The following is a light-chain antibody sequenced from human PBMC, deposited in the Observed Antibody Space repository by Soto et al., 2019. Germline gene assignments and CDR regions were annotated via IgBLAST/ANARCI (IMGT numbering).Light chain of an antibody. V-gene: IGKV1-5*01. Sequence: DIHMTQSPSTLSASVGYMFTITCRASQSISSWLAWYQQKPGKAPKLLIYDASSLESGVPSSLSGSGSGTEFTLTISSMKSEDSAVYYCQQYGSSPLFGPGTKVDIK. CDR1: QSISSW. CDR3: QQYGSSPL. J-gene: IGKJ3*01. CDR2: DAS.